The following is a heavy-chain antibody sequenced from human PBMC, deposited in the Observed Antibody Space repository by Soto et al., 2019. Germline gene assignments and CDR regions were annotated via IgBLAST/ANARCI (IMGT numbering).Heavy chain of an antibody. D-gene: IGHD2-2*01. CDR2: INPNSGGT. V-gene: IGHV1-2*02. CDR1: GYTLTGYY. Sequence: ASVKVSWKASGYTLTGYYMHWVRQPPGQGLEWMGWINPNSGGTTYAQKFQGRVTMLRDTSITTAYMELSRLRSDDTALFYCARGGLTPAALGDCFEVWGQGTMVTVSS. CDR3: ARGGLTPAALGDCFEV. J-gene: IGHJ3*01.